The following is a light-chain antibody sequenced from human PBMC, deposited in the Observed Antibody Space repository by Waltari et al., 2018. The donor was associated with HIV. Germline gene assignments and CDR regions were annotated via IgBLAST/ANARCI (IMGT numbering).Light chain of an antibody. Sequence: SYELTQPPSVSVSPGQTARITCSGDALPKQYAYWYQQRPGQAPVLVIYKDTERPSGIPERFSGSSSGTTATLTIIGVQARDEADYHCQSADSNASLWVFGGGTKLTVL. CDR2: KDT. CDR3: QSADSNASLWV. J-gene: IGLJ3*02. V-gene: IGLV3-25*03. CDR1: ALPKQY.